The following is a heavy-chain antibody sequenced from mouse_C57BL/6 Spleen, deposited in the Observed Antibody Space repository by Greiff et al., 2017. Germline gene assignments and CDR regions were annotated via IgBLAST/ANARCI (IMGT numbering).Heavy chain of an antibody. J-gene: IGHJ3*01. D-gene: IGHD1-1*01. CDR2: IDPETGGT. V-gene: IGHV1-15*01. CDR3: TRTLDYYGSSRFAY. CDR1: GYTFTDYE. Sequence: QVHVKQSGAELVRPGASVTLSCKASGYTFTDYEMHWVKQTPVHGLEWIGAIDPETGGTAYNQKFKGKAILTADKSSSTAYMELRSLTSEDSAVYYCTRTLDYYGSSRFAYWGQGTLVTVSA.